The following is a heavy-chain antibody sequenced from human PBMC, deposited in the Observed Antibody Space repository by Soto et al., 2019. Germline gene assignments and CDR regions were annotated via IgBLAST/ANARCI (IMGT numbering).Heavy chain of an antibody. CDR3: ARLPKGSLLTA. Sequence: VESGGGLVYPGGSLRLSCVASGFRFSDHSMNWVRQAPGKGLQWISYISSNSDTTYYADSVKGRFIVSRDNAKNALFLQMNSLRDDDTATYYCARLPKGSLLTAWGQGARVTVSS. J-gene: IGHJ4*02. CDR2: ISSNSDTT. CDR1: GFRFSDHS. V-gene: IGHV3-48*02. D-gene: IGHD2-21*02.